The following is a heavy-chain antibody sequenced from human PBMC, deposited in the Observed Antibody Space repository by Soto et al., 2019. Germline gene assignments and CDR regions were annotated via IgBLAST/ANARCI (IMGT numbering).Heavy chain of an antibody. J-gene: IGHJ4*02. CDR3: ARSTVSGYDLPFDY. V-gene: IGHV4-59*01. CDR2: IYYSGST. CDR1: GGSISSYY. Sequence: SETLSLTCTVSGGSISSYYWRWIRQPPGKGLEWIGYIYYSGSTNYNPSLKSRVTISVDTSKNQFSLKLSSVTAADTAVYYCARSTVSGYDLPFDYWGQGTLVTVSS. D-gene: IGHD5-12*01.